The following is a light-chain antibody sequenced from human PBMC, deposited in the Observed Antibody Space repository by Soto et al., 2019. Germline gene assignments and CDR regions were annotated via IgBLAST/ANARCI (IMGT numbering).Light chain of an antibody. CDR3: QQYGSSPQT. V-gene: IGKV3-20*01. J-gene: IGKJ1*01. Sequence: EIVLTQSPGTLSLSPGERATLSCRASQSVSSSYLAWYQQKPGQPPRLLIYGASSRATGIPDRFSGSGSGTDFTLTISRLEPEDFAVYYCQQYGSSPQTFGQGTKVENK. CDR1: QSVSSSY. CDR2: GAS.